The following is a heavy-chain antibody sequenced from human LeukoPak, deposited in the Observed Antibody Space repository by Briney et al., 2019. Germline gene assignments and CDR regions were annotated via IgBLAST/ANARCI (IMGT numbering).Heavy chain of an antibody. J-gene: IGHJ4*02. D-gene: IGHD1-26*01. CDR3: ARGKVAWEPTYPFDY. V-gene: IGHV1-8*02. CDR1: GYTFSNYD. CDR2: MNPRSGGT. Sequence: ASVKVSSKASGYTFSNYDINWVRLVAGHGLEWMGWMNPRSGGTGYAQKFQGRVTITRDTSINTAYMELSSLTSDDTAVYYCARGKVAWEPTYPFDYWGQGTLVTVSS.